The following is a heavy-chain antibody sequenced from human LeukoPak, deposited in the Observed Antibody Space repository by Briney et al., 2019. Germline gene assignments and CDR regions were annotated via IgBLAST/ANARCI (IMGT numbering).Heavy chain of an antibody. CDR1: GFTFSSYS. D-gene: IGHD2-21*02. CDR2: ISSSSSYI. J-gene: IGHJ4*02. CDR3: AKYPGMGDPFDY. V-gene: IGHV3-21*01. Sequence: GGSLRLSCAASGFTFSSYSMNWVRQAPGKGLEWVSSISSSSSYIYYADSVKGRFTISRDNAKNSLYLQMNSLRAEDTAVYYCAKYPGMGDPFDYWGQGTLVTVSS.